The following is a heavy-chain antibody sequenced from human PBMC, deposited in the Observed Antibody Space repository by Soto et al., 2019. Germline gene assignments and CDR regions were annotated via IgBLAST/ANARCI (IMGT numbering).Heavy chain of an antibody. J-gene: IGHJ2*01. CDR1: GGSLSSGGYS. V-gene: IGHV4-30-2*01. Sequence: QLQLQESGSGLVKPSQTLSLTCAVSGGSLSSGGYSWSWIRQPPGKGLEWIGYIYHSGSTYYHPSLKSPVTLSGNRSKNQFPLKLSVGAAADTAGYYWGREPGRWGRGTLVTFPS. CDR2: IYHSGST. CDR3: GREPGR.